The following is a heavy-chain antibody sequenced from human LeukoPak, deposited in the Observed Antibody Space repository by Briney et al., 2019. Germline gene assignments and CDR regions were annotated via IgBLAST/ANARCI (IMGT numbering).Heavy chain of an antibody. V-gene: IGHV3-21*01. J-gene: IGHJ4*02. Sequence: GGSLRLSCAASGFTFRSYSMNWVRQAPGKGLEWVSPISSSSSYIYYADSVEGRFTISRDNAKNSLYLQMSSLRAEDTAVYYCAREGSYRSSTSSFDYWGQGTLVTVSS. CDR1: GFTFRSYS. CDR3: AREGSYRSSTSSFDY. CDR2: ISSSSSYI. D-gene: IGHD2-2*01.